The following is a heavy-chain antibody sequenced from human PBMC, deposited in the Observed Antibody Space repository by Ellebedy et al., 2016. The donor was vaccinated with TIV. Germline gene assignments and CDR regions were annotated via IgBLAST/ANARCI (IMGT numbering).Heavy chain of an antibody. CDR1: GYTFTSYG. Sequence: ASVKVSCXASGYTFTSYGISWVRQAPGQGLEWMGWINPNSGGTNYAQKFQGRVTMTRDTSISTAYMELSSLRSEDTAVYYCARDYSYGYFDYWGQGTLVTVSS. CDR2: INPNSGGT. CDR3: ARDYSYGYFDY. V-gene: IGHV1-2*02. J-gene: IGHJ4*02. D-gene: IGHD5-18*01.